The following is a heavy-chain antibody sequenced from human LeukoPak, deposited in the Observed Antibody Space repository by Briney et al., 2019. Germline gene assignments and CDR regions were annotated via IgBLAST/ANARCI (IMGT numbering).Heavy chain of an antibody. CDR2: IYHSGST. V-gene: IGHV4-38-2*01. CDR1: GYSISSGYY. D-gene: IGHD4-23*01. Sequence: PSETLSLTCAVSGYSISSGYYWGWIRQPPGKGLEWMGSIYHSGSTYYNPSLKSRVTISVDTSKNQFSLKLSSVTAADTAVYYCARGHDYGGNDDYWGQGTLVTVSS. CDR3: ARGHDYGGNDDY. J-gene: IGHJ4*02.